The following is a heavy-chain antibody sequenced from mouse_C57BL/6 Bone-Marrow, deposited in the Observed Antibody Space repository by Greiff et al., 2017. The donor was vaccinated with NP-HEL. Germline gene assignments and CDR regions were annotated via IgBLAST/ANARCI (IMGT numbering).Heavy chain of an antibody. CDR1: GYTFTSYW. V-gene: IGHV1-69*01. CDR2: IDPSDSYT. D-gene: IGHD2-4*01. CDR3: ARTMRCMEKDYFDY. Sequence: QVQLQQPGAELVMPGASVKLSCKASGYTFTSYWMHWVKQRPGQGLEWIGEIDPSDSYTNYNQKFKGKSTLTVDKSSSTAYMQLSSLTSEDSAVYYCARTMRCMEKDYFDYWGQGTTLTVSS. J-gene: IGHJ2*01.